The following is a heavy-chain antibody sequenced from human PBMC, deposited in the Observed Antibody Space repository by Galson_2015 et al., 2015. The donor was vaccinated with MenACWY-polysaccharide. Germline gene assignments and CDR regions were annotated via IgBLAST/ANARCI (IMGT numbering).Heavy chain of an antibody. D-gene: IGHD3-10*01. CDR2: IYPSDSDV. J-gene: IGHJ6*02. CDR1: GYLFTSFA. CDR3: ARKDHGTGSMDV. Sequence: QSGAEVKKPGESLKISCEASGYLFTSFAIGWVRQMPGKGLEWLGIIYPSDSDVKYNPSFQGQVTFSADRSTNTAYLQWSSLEASDSAMYYCARKDHGTGSMDVWGQGTTVTVSS. V-gene: IGHV5-51*01.